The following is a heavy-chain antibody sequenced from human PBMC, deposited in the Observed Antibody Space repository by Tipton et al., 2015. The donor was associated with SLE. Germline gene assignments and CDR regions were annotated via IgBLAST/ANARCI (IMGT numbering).Heavy chain of an antibody. CDR3: ARGVAGYYSFCYMDV. D-gene: IGHD2-15*01. V-gene: IGHV4-34*01. CDR2: INHSGST. CDR1: GFTFSSYA. J-gene: IGHJ6*03. Sequence: LRLSCAASGFTFSSYAMSWVRQAPGKGLEWIGEINHSGSTNYNPSLKSRVTISVDTSKNQFSLRLNSVTAADTAVYYCARGVAGYYSFCYMDVWGKGTTVTVSS.